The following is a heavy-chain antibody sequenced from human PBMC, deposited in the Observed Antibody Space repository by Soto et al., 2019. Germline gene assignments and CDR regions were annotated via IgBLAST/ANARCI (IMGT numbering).Heavy chain of an antibody. J-gene: IGHJ6*03. V-gene: IGHV5-51*01. CDR1: GYSFTSYW. Sequence: HGESLKISCKGSGYSFTSYWIGWVRQMPGKGLEWMGIIYPGDSDTRYSPSFQSQVTISADKSISTAYLQWSSLKASDTAMYYCARHSTAAAGTAYYYYMDVWGKGTTVTVSS. CDR3: ARHSTAAAGTAYYYYMDV. CDR2: IYPGDSDT. D-gene: IGHD6-13*01.